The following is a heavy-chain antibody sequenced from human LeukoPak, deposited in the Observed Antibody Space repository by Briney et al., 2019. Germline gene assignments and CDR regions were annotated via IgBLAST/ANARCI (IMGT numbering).Heavy chain of an antibody. CDR1: GFTFSTYN. Sequence: GGSLRLSCAASGFTFSTYNMNWVRQAPGKGLEWVSSISGSNSDIYYADSVKGRFTISRDNAKNSLYLQMNSLRADDTAVYYCARGREGIAARWWVEEPRWYFFDPWGQGTPVTVSS. CDR2: ISGSNSDI. J-gene: IGHJ5*02. V-gene: IGHV3-21*01. CDR3: ARGREGIAARWWVEEPRWYFFDP. D-gene: IGHD6-6*01.